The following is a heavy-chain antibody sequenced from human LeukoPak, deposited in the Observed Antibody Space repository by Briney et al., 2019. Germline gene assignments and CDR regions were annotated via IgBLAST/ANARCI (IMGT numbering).Heavy chain of an antibody. V-gene: IGHV3-7*01. CDR1: GFTFSSYW. J-gene: IGHJ4*02. CDR2: IKQDGSEK. Sequence: GSLRLSCAASGFTFSSYWMSWGGQAPWKGLGWVANIKQDGSEKYYVDSVKGRFTISRDNAKTSLYLQMNSLRAEDTAVYYCARGPSYYDFWSGYSLDYWGQGTLVTVSS. CDR3: ARGPSYYDFWSGYSLDY. D-gene: IGHD3-3*01.